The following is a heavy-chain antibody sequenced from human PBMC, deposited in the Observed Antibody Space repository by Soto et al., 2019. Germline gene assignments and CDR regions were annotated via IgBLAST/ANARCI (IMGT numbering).Heavy chain of an antibody. CDR3: TRGGYNEGGFDY. D-gene: IGHD5-12*01. CDR2: LNSHDGLT. V-gene: IGHV3-21*01. CDR1: GFTFNSYD. Sequence: GGSLRLSCAASGFTFNSYDMNWVRQAPGKGLEWVSSLNSHDGLTHYADSVKGRFAISRDNAKNSLYLQMNSLRVEDTAVYYCTRGGYNEGGFDYWGQGXLVTVSS. J-gene: IGHJ4*02.